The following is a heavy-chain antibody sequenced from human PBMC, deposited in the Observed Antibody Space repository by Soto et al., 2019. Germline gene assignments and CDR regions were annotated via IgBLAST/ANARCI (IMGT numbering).Heavy chain of an antibody. D-gene: IGHD7-27*01. V-gene: IGHV3-33*01. J-gene: IGHJ4*02. Sequence: QVQLVESGGGVVQPGRSLRLSCAASGFTFSRYGMHWVRQAPGKGLEWVAVIWYDGSNKYYADSVKGRFTISRDNSKNTLYLQMNSLRAEDTAVYYCARSSSHWGLDYWGQGTLVTVSS. CDR3: ARSSSHWGLDY. CDR1: GFTFSRYG. CDR2: IWYDGSNK.